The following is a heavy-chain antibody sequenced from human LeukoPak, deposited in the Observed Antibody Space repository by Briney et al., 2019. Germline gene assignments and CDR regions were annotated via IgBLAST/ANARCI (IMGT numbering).Heavy chain of an antibody. J-gene: IGHJ4*02. D-gene: IGHD3-10*01. CDR2: IYYSGST. V-gene: IGHV4-34*01. CDR1: GGSFSGYY. CDR3: ASQGSGSYLDY. Sequence: PSETLSLTCAVYGGSFSGYYWSWIRQPPGKGLEWIGSIYYSGSTYYNPSLKSRVTISVDTSKNQFSLKLSSVTAADTAVYYCASQGSGSYLDYWGQGTLVTVSS.